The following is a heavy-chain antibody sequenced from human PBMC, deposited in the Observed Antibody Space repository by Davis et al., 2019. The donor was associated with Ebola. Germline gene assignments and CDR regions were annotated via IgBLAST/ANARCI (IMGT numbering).Heavy chain of an antibody. J-gene: IGHJ4*02. V-gene: IGHV3-30-3*01. CDR2: ISYDGSNK. CDR1: GFTFSSYA. Sequence: GESLKISCAASGFTFSSYAMHWVRQAPGKGLEWVAVISYDGSNKYYADSVKGRFTISRDNSKNTLYLQMNSLRAEDTAVYYCASPSLAARFGVGWGQGTLVTVSS. CDR3: ASPSLAARFGVG. D-gene: IGHD6-6*01.